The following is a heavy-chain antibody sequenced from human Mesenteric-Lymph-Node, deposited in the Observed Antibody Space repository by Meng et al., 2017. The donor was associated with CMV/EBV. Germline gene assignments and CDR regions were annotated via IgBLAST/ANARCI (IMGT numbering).Heavy chain of an antibody. CDR1: GFTFSSYS. CDR3: AKGRAVSMFAVNTLFDY. Sequence: GGSLRLSCAASGFTFSSYSMNWVRQAPGKGLEWVSTISGSGGSSGDTNYADSVWGRFSVSRDNSKKVLFLEMNSLRAEDTAIYYCAKGRAVSMFAVNTLFDYWGQGTLVTVSS. D-gene: IGHD6-19*01. V-gene: IGHV3-23*01. J-gene: IGHJ4*02. CDR2: ISGSGGSSGDT.